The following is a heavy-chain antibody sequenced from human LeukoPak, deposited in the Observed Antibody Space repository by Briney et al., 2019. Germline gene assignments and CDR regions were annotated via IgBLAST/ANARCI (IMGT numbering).Heavy chain of an antibody. J-gene: IGHJ6*02. V-gene: IGHV3-30*02. Sequence: PGGSLRLSCAASGFIFSDYGMHWVRQAPGKGLEWVALIIYDGYYKYYADSVKGRFTISRDDSKNTLYLQVNSLRAEDTAVYYCAKDLITMVRGSAIDVWGQGTTVTVSS. CDR1: GFIFSDYG. CDR2: IIYDGYYK. D-gene: IGHD3-10*01. CDR3: AKDLITMVRGSAIDV.